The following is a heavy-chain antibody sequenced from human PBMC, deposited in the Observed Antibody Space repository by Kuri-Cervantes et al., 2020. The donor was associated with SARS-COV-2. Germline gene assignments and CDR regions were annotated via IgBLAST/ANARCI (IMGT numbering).Heavy chain of an antibody. D-gene: IGHD2-2*01. CDR3: ARXXVHCSSTSXXPNWFDP. V-gene: IGHV1-46*01. Sequence: ASVKVSCKASGYXXXSYXMXWVRQAPGQGLEWMGIINPSGGSTSXAQKFQGRVTMTRDTSTSTVYMELSSLRSEDTAVYYCARXXVHCSSTSXXPNWFDPWGQGTLVTVFS. CDR1: GYXXXSYX. CDR2: INPSGGST. J-gene: IGHJ5*02.